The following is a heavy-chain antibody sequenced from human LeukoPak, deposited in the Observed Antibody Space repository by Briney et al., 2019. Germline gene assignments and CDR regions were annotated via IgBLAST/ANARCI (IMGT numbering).Heavy chain of an antibody. CDR1: GYTFTDYY. Sequence: ASVKVSCKASGYTFTDYYMHWVRQAPGKGLEWMGWINPNSGGTNYAQKFQGRVTLTRDTSLTTAYMDLNSLTSDDTAVYYCARDCGGDCYPTHYHFDYWGQGTLVAVSS. D-gene: IGHD2-21*02. CDR3: ARDCGGDCYPTHYHFDY. V-gene: IGHV1-2*02. CDR2: INPNSGGT. J-gene: IGHJ4*02.